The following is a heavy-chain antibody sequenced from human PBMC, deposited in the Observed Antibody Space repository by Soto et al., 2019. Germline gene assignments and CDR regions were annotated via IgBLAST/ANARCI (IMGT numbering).Heavy chain of an antibody. Sequence: GSLGRSCAASGCTFSSYAIHWVRQAPGKGLEWVADVSFDGSHKTYAVPVRGRFTISRDNSKKTVYLQMNSLRAEDTALYYCAKLGDAVSGYFDFWGQGTQVTVSS. D-gene: IGHD3-3*01. J-gene: IGHJ5*01. CDR3: AKLGDAVSGYFDF. CDR1: GCTFSSYA. V-gene: IGHV3-30*18. CDR2: VSFDGSHK.